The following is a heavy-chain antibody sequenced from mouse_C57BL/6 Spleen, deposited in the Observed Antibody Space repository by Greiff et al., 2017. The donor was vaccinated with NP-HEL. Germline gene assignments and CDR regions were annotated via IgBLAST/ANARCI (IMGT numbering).Heavy chain of an antibody. Sequence: DVHLVESGGGLVKPGGSLKLSCAASGFTFSDYGMHWVRQAPEKGLEWVAYISSGSSTIYYADTVKGRFTISRDNAKNTLFLQMTSLRSEDTAMYYCAREAAQAYYAMDYWGQGTSVTVSS. J-gene: IGHJ4*01. D-gene: IGHD3-2*02. CDR2: ISSGSSTI. V-gene: IGHV5-17*01. CDR3: AREAAQAYYAMDY. CDR1: GFTFSDYG.